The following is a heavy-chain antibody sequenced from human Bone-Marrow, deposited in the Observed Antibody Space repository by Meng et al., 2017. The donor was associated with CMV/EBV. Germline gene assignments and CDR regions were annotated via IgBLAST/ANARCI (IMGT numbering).Heavy chain of an antibody. D-gene: IGHD2-2*01. Sequence: SVKVSCKASGDTLSSYAISWVRQAPGQGLEWMGGIIPIFGTANYAQKFQGRVTITTDEATCTAYMALSSLRSEDTAVYCCASGPGGYCSSTSCQNGWYFDLWGRGTLVTVSS. V-gene: IGHV1-69*05. CDR1: GDTLSSYA. J-gene: IGHJ2*01. CDR2: IIPIFGTA. CDR3: ASGPGGYCSSTSCQNGWYFDL.